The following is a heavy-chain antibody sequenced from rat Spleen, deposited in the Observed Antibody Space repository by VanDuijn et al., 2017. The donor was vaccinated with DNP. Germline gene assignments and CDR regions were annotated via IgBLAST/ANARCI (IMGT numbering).Heavy chain of an antibody. D-gene: IGHD1-7*01. J-gene: IGHJ2*01. Sequence: EVQLVGSGGGLVQSGRSLKLSCAASGFTFNNYWMTWIRQVPGKGLEWVASITTSGDSIYSPDSVKGRFTISRDNAKNTLQLQMNNLRSEDTATYYCARDVVHTTGIAYYFAYWGQGVMVTVSS. CDR2: ITTSGDSI. CDR1: GFTFNNYW. CDR3: ARDVVHTTGIAYYFAY. V-gene: IGHV5-31*01.